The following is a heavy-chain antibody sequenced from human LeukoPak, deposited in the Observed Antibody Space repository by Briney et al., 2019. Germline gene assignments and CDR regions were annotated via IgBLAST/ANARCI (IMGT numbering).Heavy chain of an antibody. CDR1: GFTFSNYW. Sequence: GGSLRLSCAASGFTFSNYWMGWVRQAPGKRPEWVANMNIDGSEKYYVDSVKGRFTISRDNAKNSLYLQMNSLRAEDTAVYYSVAYYYDSSGYYFDYWGQGTLVTVSS. V-gene: IGHV3-7*03. CDR3: VAYYYDSSGYYFDY. D-gene: IGHD3-22*01. CDR2: MNIDGSEK. J-gene: IGHJ4*02.